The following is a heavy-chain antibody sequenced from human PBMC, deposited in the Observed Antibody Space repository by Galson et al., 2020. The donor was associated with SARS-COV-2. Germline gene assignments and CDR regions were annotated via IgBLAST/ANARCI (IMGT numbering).Heavy chain of an antibody. CDR2: VYPGDSDT. J-gene: IGHJ4*02. CDR1: GYDFTTSW. D-gene: IGHD6-19*01. V-gene: IGHV5-51*01. CDR3: ARRAGGGSSSGWYYYFDY. Sequence: GESPKISCKGSGYDFTTSWIGWVRQMPGKGLEWMGIVYPGDSDTIYSPSFHGQVTMSVDNSISTAYLQWSSLKASDTAMYYCARRAGGGSSSGWYYYFDYWGQGTLVSVSS.